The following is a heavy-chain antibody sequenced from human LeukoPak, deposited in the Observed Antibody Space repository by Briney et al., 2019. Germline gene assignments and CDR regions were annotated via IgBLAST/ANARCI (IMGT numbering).Heavy chain of an antibody. CDR3: AREQNYYYGSGSLY. J-gene: IGHJ4*02. V-gene: IGHV1-46*01. D-gene: IGHD3-10*01. CDR1: GYTFSRYY. CDR2: MNPSGGTT. Sequence: ASVKVSCKASGYTFSRYYIHWVRQAPGQGLEWMGKMNPSGGTTTYAQKFQGRVTMTRDTPTSTVYMEMSSLRSEDTAVYYCAREQNYYYGSGSLYWGQGTLVTVSS.